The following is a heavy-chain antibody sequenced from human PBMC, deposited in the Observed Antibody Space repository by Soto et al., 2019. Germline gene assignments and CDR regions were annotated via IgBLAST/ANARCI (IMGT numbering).Heavy chain of an antibody. D-gene: IGHD1-1*01. J-gene: IGHJ4*02. CDR3: ARATGTLRSRNCDY. CDR2: IYHTGST. CDR1: GGSISTVGHY. V-gene: IGHV4-31*03. Sequence: SSETLSLTCSVSGGSISTVGHYWTWIRQPPGKGLEWIGSIYHTGSTYYSKSLRSRLTMSVDTSKSQFSLRLSSVTAADTAVYYCARATGTLRSRNCDYWGQGSLVTVSS.